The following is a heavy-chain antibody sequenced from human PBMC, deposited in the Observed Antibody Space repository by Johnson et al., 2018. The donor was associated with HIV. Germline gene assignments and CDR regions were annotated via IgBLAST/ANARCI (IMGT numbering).Heavy chain of an antibody. Sequence: VQLVESGGGLVQPGRSLRLSCAASGFIFDDYAMHWVRQAPGKGLEWVSSISWHSGTIEYADSVKGRFTTSRDNAKTSLYVQRNSLRAEDTALYYCARAGYSNYDRAFDIWGQGTMVNVSS. V-gene: IGHV3-9*01. D-gene: IGHD4-11*01. J-gene: IGHJ3*02. CDR3: ARAGYSNYDRAFDI. CDR1: GFIFDDYA. CDR2: ISWHSGTI.